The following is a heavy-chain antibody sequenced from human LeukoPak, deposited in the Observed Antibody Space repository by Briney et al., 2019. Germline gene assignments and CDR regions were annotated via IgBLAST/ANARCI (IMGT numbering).Heavy chain of an antibody. CDR2: IKQDGSDK. CDR1: GFTFSSYW. J-gene: IGHJ4*02. V-gene: IGHV3-7*01. CDR3: ARAYSYVSY. Sequence: YPGGSLRPSCAASGFTFSSYWMTWVRQAPGKGLEWVAKIKQDGSDKYYVDSVKGRFTISRDNAKNSLYLQMNSLRAEDTAVYYCARAYSYVSYWGQGALVTVSS. D-gene: IGHD5-18*01.